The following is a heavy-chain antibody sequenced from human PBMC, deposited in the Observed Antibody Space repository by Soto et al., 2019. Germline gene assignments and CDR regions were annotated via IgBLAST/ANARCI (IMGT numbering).Heavy chain of an antibody. J-gene: IGHJ4*02. D-gene: IGHD6-13*01. CDR1: GFTFADFS. CDR2: IRTKGYGGTS. V-gene: IGHV3-49*03. CDR3: ARDGSTSWSLADY. Sequence: PGGAPRPSRTIFGFTFADFSLSWFRPGPGKGLEWVGFIRTKGYGGTSEYAASVKGRFTISRDDSKSIAYLQMNSLKTEDTAVYYCARDGSTSWSLADYWGQGTLVTVSS.